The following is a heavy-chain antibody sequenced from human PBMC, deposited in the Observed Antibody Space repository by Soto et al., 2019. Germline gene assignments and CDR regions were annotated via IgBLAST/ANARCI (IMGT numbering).Heavy chain of an antibody. CDR1: GFTFSSYG. V-gene: IGHV3-30*18. CDR2: ISYDGSNK. CDR3: AKVLRITMVRGVIYYYYGMDV. D-gene: IGHD3-10*01. Sequence: LRLSCAASGFTFSSYGMHWVRQAPGKGLEWVAVISYDGSNKYYADSVRGRSTISRDNSKNTLYLQMNSLRAEDTAVYYCAKVLRITMVRGVIYYYYGMDVWGQGTTVTVSS. J-gene: IGHJ6*02.